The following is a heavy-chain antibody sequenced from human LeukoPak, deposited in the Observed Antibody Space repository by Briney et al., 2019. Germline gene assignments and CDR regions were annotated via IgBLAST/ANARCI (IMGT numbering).Heavy chain of an antibody. J-gene: IGHJ4*02. Sequence: PSQTLSLTCTVSGGSISSYYWSWIRQPPGKGLEWIGYIYYSGSTNYNPSLKSRVIISVDTSKNQFSLKLSSVTAADTAVYYCARGSFRRYFDYWGQGTLVTVSS. V-gene: IGHV4-59*01. CDR3: ARGSFRRYFDY. CDR1: GGSISSYY. CDR2: IYYSGST. D-gene: IGHD3-10*01.